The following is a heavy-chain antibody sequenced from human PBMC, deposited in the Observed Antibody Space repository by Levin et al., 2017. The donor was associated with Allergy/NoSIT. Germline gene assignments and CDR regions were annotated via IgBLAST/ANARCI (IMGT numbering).Heavy chain of an antibody. V-gene: IGHV3-23*01. CDR2: ISGSGEST. CDR1: GLTFSRYA. CDR3: AKDSLHEEVSANFWYFDL. J-gene: IGHJ2*01. D-gene: IGHD2-15*01. Sequence: GGSLRLSCAASGLTFSRYAVNWVRRAPGKGLEWVSVISGSGESTYYADSVKGRFTISRDNSKNTVFLQMNSPRVEDTAIYYCAKDSLHEEVSANFWYFDLWGRGTQVTVSS.